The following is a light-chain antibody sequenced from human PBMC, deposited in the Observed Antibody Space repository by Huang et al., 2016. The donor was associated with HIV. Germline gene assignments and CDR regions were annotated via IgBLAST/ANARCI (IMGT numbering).Light chain of an antibody. J-gene: IGKJ4*01. CDR3: HQYNNWLLS. Sequence: EIVMTQSPATLLVSPGQRLTTSCRAKRSVSTNLAWYQQRHGQAPRLLIYGSSTRAPGIPARFSGSGSGTDFSLTISSLQSEDFALYYCHQYNNWLLSFGGGTRV. CDR2: GSS. V-gene: IGKV3-15*01. CDR1: RSVSTN.